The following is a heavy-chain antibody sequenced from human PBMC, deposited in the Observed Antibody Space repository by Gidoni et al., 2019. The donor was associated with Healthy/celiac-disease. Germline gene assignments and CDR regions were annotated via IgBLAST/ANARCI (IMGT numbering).Heavy chain of an antibody. CDR1: GGTFSSYT. V-gene: IGHV1-69*08. CDR3: ARDRTSGDAFDI. J-gene: IGHJ3*02. CDR2: IIPILHIA. D-gene: IGHD3-10*01. Sequence: QVQLVQSGAEVKKPGSSVKVSCKASGGTFSSYTLSWVRQAPGQGLEWMGRIIPILHIANYAQKFQGRVTITADKSTSTAYMELSSLRSEDTAVYYCARDRTSGDAFDIWGQGTMVTVSS.